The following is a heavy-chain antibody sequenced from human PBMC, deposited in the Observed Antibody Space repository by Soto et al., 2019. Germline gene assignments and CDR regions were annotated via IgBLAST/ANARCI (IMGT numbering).Heavy chain of an antibody. J-gene: IGHJ6*02. CDR3: ARGRAVARGVRYYYYYGMDV. D-gene: IGHD1-1*01. Sequence: SETLSLTCTVSGGSISSYYWSWIRQPPGKGLEWIGHIYYSGSTNYNPSLKSRVTISVDTSKNQFSLKLSSVTAADTAVYYCARGRAVARGVRYYYYYGMDVWGQGTTVTVSS. CDR2: IYYSGST. V-gene: IGHV4-59*01. CDR1: GGSISSYY.